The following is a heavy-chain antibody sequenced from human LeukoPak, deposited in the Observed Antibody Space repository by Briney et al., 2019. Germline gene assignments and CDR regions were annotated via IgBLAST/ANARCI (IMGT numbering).Heavy chain of an antibody. J-gene: IGHJ3*02. Sequence: SETLSLTCTVSGGSISSYYWSWIRQPPGKGLEWVGYIYYSGSTNYNPSLKSRVTTSVDTAKNQFSLKLSSVTAADTAVYCCARDEWELTDAFDIWGQGTMVTVSS. CDR2: IYYSGST. CDR3: ARDEWELTDAFDI. V-gene: IGHV4-59*01. D-gene: IGHD1-26*01. CDR1: GGSISSYY.